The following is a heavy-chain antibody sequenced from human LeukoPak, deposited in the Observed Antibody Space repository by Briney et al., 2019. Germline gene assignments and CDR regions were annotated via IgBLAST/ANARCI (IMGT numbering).Heavy chain of an antibody. CDR2: IGGSGTPT. CDR1: GSTSSSYA. CDR3: GTDAYGDSYDY. J-gene: IGHJ4*02. Sequence: PGGPLRLSCVVSGSTSSSYAMSWVRQAPGKGLEWVSAIGGSGTPTYYADSVKGRFTISRDNSKNTLYLRMSSLRAEDTAIYYCGTDAYGDSYDYWGQGTLVTVSS. D-gene: IGHD4-17*01. V-gene: IGHV3-23*01.